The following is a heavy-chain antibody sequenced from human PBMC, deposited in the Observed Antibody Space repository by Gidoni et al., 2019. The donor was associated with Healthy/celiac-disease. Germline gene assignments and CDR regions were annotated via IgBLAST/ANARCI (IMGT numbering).Heavy chain of an antibody. CDR2: INHSGST. CDR1: GGSFSGYY. J-gene: IGHJ4*02. V-gene: IGHV4-34*01. Sequence: QVQLQQWGAGLLKPSETLSLTCAVYGGSFSGYYWSWIRQPPGKGLEWIGEINHSGSTNYNPSLKSRVTISVDTSKNQFSLKLSSVTAADTAVYYCASTSYYYDSSGYPHWGQGTLVTVSS. D-gene: IGHD3-22*01. CDR3: ASTSYYYDSSGYPH.